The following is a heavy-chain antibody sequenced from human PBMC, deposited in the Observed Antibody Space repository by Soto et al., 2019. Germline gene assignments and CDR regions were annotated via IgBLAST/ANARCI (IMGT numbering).Heavy chain of an antibody. V-gene: IGHV4-61*01. CDR3: ARADRGYCRIPSFLLLAH. J-gene: IGHJ4*02. CDR2: ISNVPST. Sequence: SETLSLTCPASGGSVSSGSSYWSWIRRPPGKGLWWFEYISNVPSTHYHPSLKSRVTISVATSKNQYSLKLSSVTDADTAVYYCARADRGYCRIPSFLLLAHWAQGTLVAVSS. D-gene: IGHD2-2*01. CDR1: GGSVSSGSSY.